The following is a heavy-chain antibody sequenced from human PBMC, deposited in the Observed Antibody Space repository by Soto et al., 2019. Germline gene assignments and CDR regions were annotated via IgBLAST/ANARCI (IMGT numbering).Heavy chain of an antibody. J-gene: IGHJ4*02. Sequence: SETLSLTCTVSGASINDGDYYWSWFRQPPGKGLEWIGYIYYSGSTYYNPSLGSRVSMSVDTSIKQFSLKFNSMTAADTAVYYCARGPVLAVIPLRGRLDSWGQGTLVTVSS. CDR2: IYYSGST. V-gene: IGHV4-30-4*01. CDR1: GASINDGDYY. CDR3: ARGPVLAVIPLRGRLDS. D-gene: IGHD2-21*01.